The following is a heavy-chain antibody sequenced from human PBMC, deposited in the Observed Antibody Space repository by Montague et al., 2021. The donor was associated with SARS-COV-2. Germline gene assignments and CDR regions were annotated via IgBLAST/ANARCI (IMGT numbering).Heavy chain of an antibody. J-gene: IGHJ3*02. D-gene: IGHD4-23*01. CDR1: GGSITGYY. Sequence: SETRSLTCTVSGGSITGYYWSWLRRSPGKGLEWIAYIYDGGAANYNPSLGSRVTISTDTSKNQLSLKVNSVTAADTAVYYCVRDHPYGGPRGAYDIWGQGTVVTVSS. CDR2: IYDGGAA. CDR3: VRDHPYGGPRGAYDI. V-gene: IGHV4-59*01.